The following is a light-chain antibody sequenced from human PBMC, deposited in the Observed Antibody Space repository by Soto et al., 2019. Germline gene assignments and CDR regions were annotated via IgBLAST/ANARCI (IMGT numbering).Light chain of an antibody. CDR2: DAF. J-gene: IGKJ5*01. CDR1: QSVSSY. CDR3: QQRSNWPLT. V-gene: IGKV3-11*01. Sequence: EIVLTQSPATLSLSPGERATLSCRASQSVSSYLAWFQQKPGQAPRLLIFDAFNRPTAIPARFSGSGSGTDFTLTISSLEPEDFAVYYCQQRSNWPLTLGQGTRLEIK.